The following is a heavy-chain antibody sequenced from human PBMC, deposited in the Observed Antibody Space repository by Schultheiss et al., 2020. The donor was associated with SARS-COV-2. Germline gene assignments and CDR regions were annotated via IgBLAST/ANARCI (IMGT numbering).Heavy chain of an antibody. CDR1: GFTFSSYA. CDR2: ISYDGSNK. V-gene: IGHV3-30-3*01. Sequence: GGSLRLSCAASGFTFSSYAMHLVRQAPGKGLAWVAVISYDGSNKYYADSVKGRFTISRDNSKNTLYLQMNSLRAEDTAVYYGARGSLTDYGDYEGAFDIWGQGTMVTV. CDR3: ARGSLTDYGDYEGAFDI. J-gene: IGHJ3*02. D-gene: IGHD4-17*01.